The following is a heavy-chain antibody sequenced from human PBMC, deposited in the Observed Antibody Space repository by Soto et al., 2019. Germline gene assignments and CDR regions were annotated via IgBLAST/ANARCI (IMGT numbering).Heavy chain of an antibody. CDR3: ASQYYDFWSGRWFDP. J-gene: IGHJ5*02. CDR2: IYYSGST. V-gene: IGHV4-39*01. Sequence: ETLSLTCTVSGGSISSSSYYWGWIRQPPGKGLEWIGSIYYSGSTYYNPSLKSRVTISVDTSKNQFSLKLSSVTAADTAVDYCASQYYDFWSGRWFDPWGQGTLVTVSS. D-gene: IGHD3-3*01. CDR1: GGSISSSSYY.